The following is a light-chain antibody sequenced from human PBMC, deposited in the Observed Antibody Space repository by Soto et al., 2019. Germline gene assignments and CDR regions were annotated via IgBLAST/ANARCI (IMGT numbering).Light chain of an antibody. Sequence: EIVLTQSPGTLSLSPGEKATLSCRASQSVSRNYLAWYQQKPGQAPRLLIYGASSRATGIPSRFSGSGSGTDFTLTISSLQPEDFATYYCLQDYNSPWTFGQGTKVDIK. CDR1: QSVSRNY. CDR2: GAS. J-gene: IGKJ1*01. V-gene: IGKV3-20*01. CDR3: LQDYNSPWT.